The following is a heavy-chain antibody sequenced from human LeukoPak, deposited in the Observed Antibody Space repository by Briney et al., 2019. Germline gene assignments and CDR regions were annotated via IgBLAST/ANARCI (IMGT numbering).Heavy chain of an antibody. Sequence: SETLSLTCTVSGGSISSDGYYWSWIRQHPGKGLEWIGYIYYSGSTYYNPSLKSRVTISVDTSKNQFSLKLSSVTAADTAVYYCARSGFSSSWETFDYWGQGTLVTVSS. CDR2: IYYSGST. CDR3: ARSGFSSSWETFDY. CDR1: GGSISSDGYY. D-gene: IGHD6-13*01. J-gene: IGHJ4*02. V-gene: IGHV4-31*03.